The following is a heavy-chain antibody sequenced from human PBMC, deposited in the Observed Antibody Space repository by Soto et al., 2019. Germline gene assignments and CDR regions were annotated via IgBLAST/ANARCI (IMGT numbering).Heavy chain of an antibody. J-gene: IGHJ4*02. CDR2: ISAYNGNT. Sequence: GASVKVSCKASGYTFTSNGISWVRQAPGQGLEWMGWISAYNGNTNYAQKLQGRVTMTTDTSTSTAYMELRSLRSDDTAVYYCARDLYLGYCSSTSCQPNDYWGQGTLVTVSS. CDR1: GYTFTSNG. D-gene: IGHD2-2*01. CDR3: ARDLYLGYCSSTSCQPNDY. V-gene: IGHV1-18*01.